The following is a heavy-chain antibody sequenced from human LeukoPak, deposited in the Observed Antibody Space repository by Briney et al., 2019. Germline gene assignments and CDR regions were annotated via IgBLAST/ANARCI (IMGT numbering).Heavy chain of an antibody. CDR2: IYYGGST. V-gene: IGHV4-59*11. Sequence: SETLSLTCSVSGGSISSHYWSWIRQPPGKGLEWIGYIYYGGSTNYNPSLKSRVTISVDTSKNQFSLKLSSVTAADTAVYYCASHYGSGSNNWLDPWGQGTLVTVSS. CDR3: ASHYGSGSNNWLDP. CDR1: GGSISSHY. J-gene: IGHJ5*02. D-gene: IGHD3-10*01.